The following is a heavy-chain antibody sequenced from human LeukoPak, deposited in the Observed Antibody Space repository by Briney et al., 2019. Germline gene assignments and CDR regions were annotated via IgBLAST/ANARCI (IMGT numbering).Heavy chain of an antibody. D-gene: IGHD6-19*01. J-gene: IGHJ6*03. Sequence: GASVKVSCKASGYTFTGYYMHWVRQAPGQGLEWMGWINPNSGGTNYAQKFQGRVTMTAYMELSRLRSDDTAVYYCARFRYSSGWYDMDVWGKGTTVTVSS. CDR1: GYTFTGYY. V-gene: IGHV1-2*02. CDR3: ARFRYSSGWYDMDV. CDR2: INPNSGGT.